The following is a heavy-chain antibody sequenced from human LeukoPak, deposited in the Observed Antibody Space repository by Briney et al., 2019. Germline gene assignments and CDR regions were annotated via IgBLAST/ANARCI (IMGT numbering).Heavy chain of an antibody. CDR3: AKGYFDWSPYFDY. V-gene: IGHV3-30*02. CDR1: GFTFSSYG. D-gene: IGHD3-9*01. CDR2: IRYDGSNK. J-gene: IGHJ4*02. Sequence: GGSLRLSCAASGFTFSSYGTHWVRQAPGKGLEWVAFIRYDGSNKYYADSVKGRFTISRDNSKNTLYLQMNSLRAEDTAVYYCAKGYFDWSPYFDYWGQGTLVTVSS.